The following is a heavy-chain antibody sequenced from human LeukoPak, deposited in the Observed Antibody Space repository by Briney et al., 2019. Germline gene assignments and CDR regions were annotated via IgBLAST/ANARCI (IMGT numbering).Heavy chain of an antibody. CDR3: APTRRGYSYDAFDI. D-gene: IGHD5-18*01. J-gene: IGHJ3*02. V-gene: IGHV1-69*05. Sequence: ASVKVSCKASGGTFSSYAISWVRQAPGQGLEWMGGIIPIFGTANYAQKFQGRVTITTDESTSTAYMELSSLRSEDTAVYYCAPTRRGYSYDAFDIWGQGTMVTVSS. CDR2: IIPIFGTA. CDR1: GGTFSSYA.